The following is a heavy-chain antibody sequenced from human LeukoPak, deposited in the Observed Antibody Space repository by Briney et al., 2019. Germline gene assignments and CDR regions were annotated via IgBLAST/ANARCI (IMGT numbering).Heavy chain of an antibody. CDR1: GGSMSDYY. J-gene: IGHJ5*02. Sequence: SETLSLTCTVSGGSMSDYYWSWIRQPPGKGLEWIGYIYYSGNTNYNPSLKSRVTISVDTSKNQFSLKMRSVTAADTAVYYCARVYDSSGYYYGGVEYNWFDPWGQGTLVTVSS. CDR2: IYYSGNT. D-gene: IGHD3-22*01. CDR3: ARVYDSSGYYYGGVEYNWFDP. V-gene: IGHV4-59*01.